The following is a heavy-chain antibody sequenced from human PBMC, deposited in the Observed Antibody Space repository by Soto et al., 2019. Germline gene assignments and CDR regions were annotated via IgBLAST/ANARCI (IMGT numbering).Heavy chain of an antibody. CDR3: AKDGGNSWYFMYNWFDS. CDR1: GLTFSRYA. Sequence: GGSLRLSCAASGLTFSRYAMSWVRQAPGKGLEWVSAISGSGDSTYYADSVKGRFTISRDNSKNTLYLQMNGLRAEDTAVYYCAKDGGNSWYFMYNWFDSWGQGTLVTVSS. CDR2: ISGSGDST. D-gene: IGHD6-13*01. J-gene: IGHJ5*01. V-gene: IGHV3-23*01.